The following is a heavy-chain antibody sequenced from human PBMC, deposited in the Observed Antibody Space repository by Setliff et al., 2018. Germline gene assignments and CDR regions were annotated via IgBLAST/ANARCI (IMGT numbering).Heavy chain of an antibody. D-gene: IGHD5-18*01. CDR3: ARARGGYSYGSPPLGMDV. CDR1: GYTFTSYG. J-gene: IGHJ6*02. CDR2: ISVYNGNT. Sequence: ASVKVSCKASGYTFTSYGFSWVRQAPGQGLEWMGWISVYNGNTKYAQKFQGRVTTTTDTSTSTVYMELRSLTSDDTAVYYCARARGGYSYGSPPLGMDVWGQGTTVTVSS. V-gene: IGHV1-18*01.